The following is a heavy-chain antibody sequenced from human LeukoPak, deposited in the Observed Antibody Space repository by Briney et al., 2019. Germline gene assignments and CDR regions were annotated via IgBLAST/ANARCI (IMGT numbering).Heavy chain of an antibody. CDR2: IKQDGSEK. J-gene: IGHJ4*02. D-gene: IGHD3-10*01. CDR1: GFTFSSYW. CDR3: ARDFSPLAQGRFDY. V-gene: IGHV3-7*01. Sequence: QPGGSLRLSCAASGFTFSSYWMSWVRQAPGKGLEWVANIKQDGSEKYYVDSVKGRFTISRDNAKNSLYLQMNSLRAEDTAVYYCARDFSPLAQGRFDYWGQGTLVTVSS.